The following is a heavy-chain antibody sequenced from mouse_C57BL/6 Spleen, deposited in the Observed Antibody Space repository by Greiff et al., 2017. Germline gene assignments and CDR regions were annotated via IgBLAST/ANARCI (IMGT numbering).Heavy chain of an antibody. CDR2: INPYNGGT. CDR3: AGSYYDYDEFAY. J-gene: IGHJ3*01. D-gene: IGHD2-4*01. Sequence: EVQLQQSGPVLVKPGASVKMSCKASGYTFTDYYMNWVKQSHGKSLEWIGVINPYNGGTSYNQKFKGKATLTVDKSSSTAYMELNSLTSEDSAVYYCAGSYYDYDEFAYWGQGTLVTVSA. V-gene: IGHV1-19*01. CDR1: GYTFTDYY.